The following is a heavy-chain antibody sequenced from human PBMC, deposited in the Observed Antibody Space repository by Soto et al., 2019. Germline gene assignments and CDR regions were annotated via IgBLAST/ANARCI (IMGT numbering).Heavy chain of an antibody. CDR1: GGSFSGYY. V-gene: IGHV4-34*01. CDR3: ARYLAAAVPYYFDY. J-gene: IGHJ4*02. D-gene: IGHD6-13*01. CDR2: INHSGST. Sequence: QVQLQQWGAGLLKPSETLSLTCAVYGGSFSGYYWSWIRQPPGKGLEWIGEINHSGSTNYNPSLKSQVTISVDTTKNQFSLKLSSVTAADTAVYYCARYLAAAVPYYFDYWGQGTLVTVSS.